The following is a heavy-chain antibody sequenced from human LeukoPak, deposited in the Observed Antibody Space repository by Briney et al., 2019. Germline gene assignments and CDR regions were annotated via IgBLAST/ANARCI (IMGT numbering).Heavy chain of an antibody. Sequence: GGSLRLSCAASGFTFSSFWMHWVRQAPGKGLAWVSRLNNDGSYTSYADSVKGRFTISRDNAKNTLYLHMNSLRAEDTAVYYCARGINGPVDWGQGTLVTVSS. V-gene: IGHV3-74*01. J-gene: IGHJ4*02. D-gene: IGHD5-24*01. CDR2: LNNDGSYT. CDR3: ARGINGPVD. CDR1: GFTFSSFW.